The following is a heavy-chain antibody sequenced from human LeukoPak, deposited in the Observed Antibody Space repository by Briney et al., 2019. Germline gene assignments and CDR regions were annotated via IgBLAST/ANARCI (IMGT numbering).Heavy chain of an antibody. CDR3: ARGLSSGWYLAAGLGYFDY. Sequence: GGSLRLSCAASGFTFSSYAMHWVRQAPGKGLEWAAVISYDGSNKYYADSVKGRFTISRDNSKNTLYLQMNSLRAEDTAVYYCARGLSSGWYLAAGLGYFDYWGQGTLVTVSS. CDR1: GFTFSSYA. V-gene: IGHV3-30-3*01. D-gene: IGHD6-19*01. J-gene: IGHJ4*02. CDR2: ISYDGSNK.